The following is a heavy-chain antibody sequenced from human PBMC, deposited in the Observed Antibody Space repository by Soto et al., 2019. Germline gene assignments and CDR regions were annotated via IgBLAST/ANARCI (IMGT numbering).Heavy chain of an antibody. Sequence: SHTLTLTCAVSGGSVSSNTAACNWIRQYPSRGLEWLGRTYYRSKWYNDYAVSVKSRITINPDTSKNQFSLQLNSVTPEDTAVYYCARDHTGFRLELLGALDPWGQGTLVTVSS. CDR1: GGSVSSNTAA. CDR2: TYYRSKWYN. J-gene: IGHJ5*02. D-gene: IGHD1-7*01. CDR3: ARDHTGFRLELLGALDP. V-gene: IGHV6-1*01.